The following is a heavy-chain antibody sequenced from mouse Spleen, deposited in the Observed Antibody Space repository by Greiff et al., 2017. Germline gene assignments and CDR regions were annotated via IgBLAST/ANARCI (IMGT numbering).Heavy chain of an antibody. CDR2: INPSNGGT. V-gene: IGHV1-53*01. Sequence: QVQLQQPGTELVKPGASVKLSCKASGYTFTSYWMHWVKQRPGQGLEWIGNINPSNGGTNYNEKFKSKATLTVDKSSSTAYMQLSSLTSEDSAVYYCARAARAKGDYYAMDYWGQGTSVTVSS. D-gene: IGHD3-1*01. CDR3: ARAARAKGDYYAMDY. CDR1: GYTFTSYW. J-gene: IGHJ4*01.